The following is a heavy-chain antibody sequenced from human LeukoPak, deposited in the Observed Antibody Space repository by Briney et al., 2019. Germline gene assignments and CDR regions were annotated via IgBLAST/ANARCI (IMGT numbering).Heavy chain of an antibody. CDR2: IYYSGST. D-gene: IGHD6-6*01. J-gene: IGHJ4*02. Sequence: SGTLSLTCAVSGGSISSSSYYWGWIRQPPGKGLEWIGSIYYSGSTYYNPSLKSRVTISVDTSKNQFSLKLSSVTAADTAVYYCARHDKSSSSVAFDYWGQGTLVTVSS. CDR1: GGSISSSSYY. CDR3: ARHDKSSSSVAFDY. V-gene: IGHV4-39*01.